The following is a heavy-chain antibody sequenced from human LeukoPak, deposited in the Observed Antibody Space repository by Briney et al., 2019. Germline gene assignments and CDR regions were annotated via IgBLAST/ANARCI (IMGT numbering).Heavy chain of an antibody. D-gene: IGHD3-22*01. CDR3: ARAGGYDSSGYYLPFDY. J-gene: IGHJ4*02. CDR2: MNPNSGNT. CDR1: GYTFTIYD. Sequence: ASVKVSFKASGYTFTIYDINWVRQATGQGLEWMGWMNPNSGNTGYAQKFQGRVTMTRNTSISTAYMELSSLRSEDTAVYYCARAGGYDSSGYYLPFDYWGQGTLVTVSS. V-gene: IGHV1-8*01.